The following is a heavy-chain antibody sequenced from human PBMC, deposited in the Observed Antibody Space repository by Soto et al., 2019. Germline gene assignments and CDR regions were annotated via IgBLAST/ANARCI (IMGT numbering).Heavy chain of an antibody. V-gene: IGHV3-23*01. D-gene: IGHD3-10*01. Sequence: EVQLLESGGGLVQPGGSIRLSCAASGFTFNNYAMGWVRQAPGKGLEWVSAITGSGSDTYYLDSVKGRFTISRDNSKNTLFLQMNSLRAEDTAIYYCAKLGSSAWSPHYYFDYWGQGTLVTVSS. J-gene: IGHJ4*02. CDR3: AKLGSSAWSPHYYFDY. CDR1: GFTFNNYA. CDR2: ITGSGSDT.